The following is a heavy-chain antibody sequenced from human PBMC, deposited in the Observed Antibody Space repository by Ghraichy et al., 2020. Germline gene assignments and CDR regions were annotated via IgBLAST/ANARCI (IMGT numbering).Heavy chain of an antibody. J-gene: IGHJ3*02. CDR3: ARDRCAPFGYCSGGSWWNDAFDI. V-gene: IGHV3-66*01. Sequence: GGSLRLSCAASGFTVSSNYMSWVRQAPGKGLEWVSVIYSGGSTNYADSVKGRFTISRDNSKNTLYLQMNSLRAEDTAVYYCARDRCAPFGYCSGGSWWNDAFDIWGQGTMVTVSS. D-gene: IGHD2-15*01. CDR1: GFTVSSNY. CDR2: IYSGGST.